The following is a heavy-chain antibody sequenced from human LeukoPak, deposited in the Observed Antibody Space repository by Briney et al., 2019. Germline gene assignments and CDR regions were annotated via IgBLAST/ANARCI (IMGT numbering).Heavy chain of an antibody. CDR2: ISSRSSYI. CDR3: ARDPSAP. CDR1: GFTFSSYR. D-gene: IGHD6-6*01. Sequence: GGSLRLSCAASGFTFSSYRMNWVRQAPGKGLEWVSSISSRSSYIYYADSLKGRFTISRDKDKNSLYLNIHSLRAEDTAVYYCARDPSAPWGQGTLVTVSS. J-gene: IGHJ4*02. V-gene: IGHV3-21*01.